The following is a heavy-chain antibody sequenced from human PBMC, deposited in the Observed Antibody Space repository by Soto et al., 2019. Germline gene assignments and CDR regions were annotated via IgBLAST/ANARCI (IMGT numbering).Heavy chain of an antibody. J-gene: IGHJ4*02. V-gene: IGHV1-46*01. CDR2: INPSGGST. CDR1: GYTFTSYY. CDR3: ARGLIYDSSGYYFDY. D-gene: IGHD3-22*01. Sequence: ASVKVSCKASGYTFTSYYMHWVRQAPGPGLEWMGIINPSGGSTRYAQKFQGRVTMTRDTSTSTVYMELSSLRSEDTAVYYCARGLIYDSSGYYFDYWGQGTLVTVSS.